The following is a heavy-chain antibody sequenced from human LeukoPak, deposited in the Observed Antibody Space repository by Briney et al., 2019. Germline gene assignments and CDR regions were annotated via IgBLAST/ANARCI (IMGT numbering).Heavy chain of an antibody. CDR2: IYYSGST. CDR3: ARDRLPYYDSSGYRY. CDR1: GGSISSYY. V-gene: IGHV4-59*01. D-gene: IGHD3-22*01. Sequence: TSETLSLTCTVSGGSISSYYWSWIRQPPGKGLEWIGHIYYSGSTDYNPSLKSRVTISVDTSKNQFSLKLSSVTAADTAVYYCARDRLPYYDSSGYRYWGQGTLVTVSS. J-gene: IGHJ4*02.